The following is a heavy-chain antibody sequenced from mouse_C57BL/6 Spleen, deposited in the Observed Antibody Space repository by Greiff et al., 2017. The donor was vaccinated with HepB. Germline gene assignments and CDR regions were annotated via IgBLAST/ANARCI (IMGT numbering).Heavy chain of an antibody. CDR2: IYPRSGNT. CDR3: ARPGGSSLYYFDY. D-gene: IGHD1-1*01. V-gene: IGHV1-81*01. CDR1: GYTFTSYG. J-gene: IGHJ2*01. Sequence: QVQLQQSGAELARPGASVKLSCKASGYTFTSYGISWVKQRTGQGLEWIGEIYPRSGNTYYNEKFKGKATLTADKSSSTAYMELRSLTSEDSAVYFWARPGGSSLYYFDYWGQGTTLTVSS.